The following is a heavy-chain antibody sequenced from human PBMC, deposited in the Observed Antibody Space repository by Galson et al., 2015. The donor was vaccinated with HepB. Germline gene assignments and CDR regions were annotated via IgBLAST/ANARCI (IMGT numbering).Heavy chain of an antibody. D-gene: IGHD5-12*01. Sequence: SLRLSCAASGFTFSSYAMHWVRQAPGKGLEWVAVISYDGSNKYYADSVKGRFTISRDNSKNTLYLQMNSLRAEDTAVYYCARDRYSGYDFGNWFDPWGQGTLVTVSS. V-gene: IGHV3-30*04. CDR1: GFTFSSYA. CDR3: ARDRYSGYDFGNWFDP. CDR2: ISYDGSNK. J-gene: IGHJ5*02.